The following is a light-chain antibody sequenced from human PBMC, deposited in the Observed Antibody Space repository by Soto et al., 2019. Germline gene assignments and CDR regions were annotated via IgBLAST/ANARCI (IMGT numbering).Light chain of an antibody. Sequence: QSVLTQPPSASGTPGQRVTISWSGSSSNIGSYTVNWYQHLPGTAPKLIIYTNNQRPSGVPDRFSGSKSGTSASLASSGLQSEDEADYYCAAWEDSLNGYVVFGGGTKLTVL. CDR1: SSNIGSYT. CDR3: AAWEDSLNGYVV. CDR2: TNN. J-gene: IGLJ2*01. V-gene: IGLV1-44*01.